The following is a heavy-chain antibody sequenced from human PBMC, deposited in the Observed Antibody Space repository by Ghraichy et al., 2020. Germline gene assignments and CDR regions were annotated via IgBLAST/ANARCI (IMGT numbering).Heavy chain of an antibody. CDR1: GGSFSGYY. CDR3: ASFNPYCSGGSCYWGVGNY. CDR2: INHSGST. V-gene: IGHV4-34*01. J-gene: IGHJ4*02. Sequence: GSLRLSCAVYGGSFSGYYWSWIRQPPGKGLEWIGEINHSGSTNYNPSLKSRVTISVDTSKNQFSLKLSSVTAADTAVYYCASFNPYCSGGSCYWGVGNYWGQGTLVTVSS. D-gene: IGHD2-15*01.